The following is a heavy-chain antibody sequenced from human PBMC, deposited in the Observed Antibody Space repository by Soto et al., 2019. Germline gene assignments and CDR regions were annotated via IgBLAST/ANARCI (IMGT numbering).Heavy chain of an antibody. CDR1: GFTFSSYA. D-gene: IGHD3-22*01. J-gene: IGHJ4*02. V-gene: IGHV3-23*01. CDR2: ISGSGGST. CDR3: AKAISPSGYYYDSSGYSTLRSFDY. Sequence: GGSLRLSCAASGFTFSSYAMSWVRQAPGKGLEWVSAISGSGGSTYYADSVKGRFTISRDNSKNTLYLQMNSLRAEDTAVYYCAKAISPSGYYYDSSGYSTLRSFDYWGQGTLVTVSS.